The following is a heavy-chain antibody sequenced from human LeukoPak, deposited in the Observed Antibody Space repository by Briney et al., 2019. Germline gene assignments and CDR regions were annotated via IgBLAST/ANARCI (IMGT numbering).Heavy chain of an antibody. CDR1: GFTFTNYS. J-gene: IGHJ4*02. Sequence: GSLRLSCADPGFTFTNYSMHWVRHAPGKGLVWVSRINSDGSSTSYADSVKGRFTISRDNAKNTLYLQMNSLRAEDTAVYYCARARYYGDSYVDYWGQGTLVTVSS. V-gene: IGHV3-74*01. CDR3: ARARYYGDSYVDY. D-gene: IGHD4-17*01. CDR2: INSDGSST.